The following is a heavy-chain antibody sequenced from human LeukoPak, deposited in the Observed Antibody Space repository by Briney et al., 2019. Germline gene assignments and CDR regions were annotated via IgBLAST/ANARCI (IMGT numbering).Heavy chain of an antibody. CDR1: GFTFSSYG. CDR3: AKVRFGELLFGMDV. V-gene: IGHV3-30*18. D-gene: IGHD3-10*01. J-gene: IGHJ6*02. CDR2: ISYDGSNK. Sequence: GGSLRLSCAASGFTFSSYGMHWVRQAPGKGLEWVAVISYDGSNKYYADSVKGRFTISRDNSKNTLYLQMNSLRAEDTAVYYCAKVRFGELLFGMDVWGQGTTVTVSS.